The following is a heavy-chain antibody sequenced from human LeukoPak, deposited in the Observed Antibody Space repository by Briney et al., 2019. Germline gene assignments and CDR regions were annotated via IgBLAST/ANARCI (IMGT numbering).Heavy chain of an antibody. V-gene: IGHV3-74*01. D-gene: IGHD1-14*01. CDR2: VNADESRA. CDR3: GSGITEEDSVAIEH. J-gene: IGHJ1*01. Sequence: AGSLTLSCAASGFTFSRHWIYWVRQAPGKGLVWVSRVNADESRAIIADSVKGRFTISRDNARDTVYLQMNSLSVEDTAVYFCGSGITEEDSVAIEHWDQGTLVTVSS. CDR1: GFTFSRHW.